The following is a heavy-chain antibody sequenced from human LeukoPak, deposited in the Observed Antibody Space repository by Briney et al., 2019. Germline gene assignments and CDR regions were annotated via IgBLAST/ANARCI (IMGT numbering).Heavy chain of an antibody. V-gene: IGHV4-39*01. CDR2: IYYSGST. J-gene: IGHJ5*02. D-gene: IGHD6-13*01. CDR1: GGSISSSSYY. CDR3: ARHPTAGEIAAAGDNWFDP. Sequence: SETLSLTCTVSGGSISSSSYYWGWIRRPPGKGLEWIGSIYYSGSTYYNPSLKSRVTISVDTSKNQFSLKLSPVTAADTAVYYCARHPTAGEIAAAGDNWFDPWGQGTLVTVSS.